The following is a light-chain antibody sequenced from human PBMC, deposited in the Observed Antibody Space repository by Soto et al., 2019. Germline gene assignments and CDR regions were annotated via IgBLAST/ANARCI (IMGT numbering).Light chain of an antibody. J-gene: IGKJ2*01. Sequence: DIQMTQSPSTLSASVGDRVTITCRASQNIYTWLAWYQQKVGKAAKLLIYEASKLESGVPSRFSGSGYGTEFTLTISSLQPDDFATYYCHQYDNPYTFGQGTKLEIK. CDR3: HQYDNPYT. V-gene: IGKV1-5*03. CDR1: QNIYTW. CDR2: EAS.